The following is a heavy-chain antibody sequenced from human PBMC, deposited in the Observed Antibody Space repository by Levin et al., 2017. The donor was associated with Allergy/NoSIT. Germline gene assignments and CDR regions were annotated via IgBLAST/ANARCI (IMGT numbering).Heavy chain of an antibody. Sequence: GESLKISCKGSGYSFTTYWIGWVRQMPGKGLQWMGFIYPGDSDTRYSPSFQGQVTISADKSIRTAYLQWSSLKASDTAVYYCARGEIGYPGSLGYWGQGTLVTVSS. D-gene: IGHD3-10*01. CDR2: IYPGDSDT. V-gene: IGHV5-51*01. CDR1: GYSFTTYW. J-gene: IGHJ4*02. CDR3: ARGEIGYPGSLGY.